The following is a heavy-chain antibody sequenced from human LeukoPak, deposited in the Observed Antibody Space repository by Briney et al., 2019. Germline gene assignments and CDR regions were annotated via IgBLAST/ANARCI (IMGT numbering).Heavy chain of an antibody. CDR3: ATSGYYYYGMDV. CDR2: ISSSGSTI. V-gene: IGHV3-11*01. J-gene: IGHJ6*02. D-gene: IGHD6-25*01. Sequence: GGSLRLSCAASGFTFSDYYMSGLRQAPGKGLEWVSYISSSGSTIYYAASVKGRFTISRDNAKNSLYLQMNSLRAEDTAVYYCATSGYYYYGMDVWGQGTTVTVSS. CDR1: GFTFSDYY.